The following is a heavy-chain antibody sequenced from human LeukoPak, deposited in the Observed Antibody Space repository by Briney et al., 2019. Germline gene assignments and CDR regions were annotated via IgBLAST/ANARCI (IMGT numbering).Heavy chain of an antibody. CDR2: VYHSGST. D-gene: IGHD4-23*01. V-gene: IGHV4-38-2*02. J-gene: IGHJ4*02. Sequence: PSETLSLTCTVSGYSIMSTFYWGWIRQSPGKGLEWIGNVYHSGSTYSNPSLRSRVTISVDTSKNQFSLKLSSVTAADTAVYYCARVSDDEHGGNSGAMYSESWGQGTVVTVSS. CDR1: GYSIMSTFY. CDR3: ARVSDDEHGGNSGAMYSES.